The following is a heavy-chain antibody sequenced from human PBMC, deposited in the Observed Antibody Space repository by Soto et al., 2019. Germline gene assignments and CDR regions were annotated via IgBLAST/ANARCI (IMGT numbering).Heavy chain of an antibody. V-gene: IGHV4-31*02. Sequence: QVQLQESGPGLVKPSQTLSLTCSVSGASTVSHYHWTWIRQPPGKVLEWMGYIFNSGTTFYNPSLTRRLSISMDTSGNHFSLELRSVTAADTAVYYCALALGPTTGLDYWGQGTLVTVSS. CDR2: IFNSGTT. CDR1: GASTVSHYH. D-gene: IGHD1-26*01. J-gene: IGHJ4*02. CDR3: ALALGPTTGLDY.